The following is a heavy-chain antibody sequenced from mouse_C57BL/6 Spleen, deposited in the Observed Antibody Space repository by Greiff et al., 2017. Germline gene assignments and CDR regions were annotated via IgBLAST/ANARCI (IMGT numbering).Heavy chain of an antibody. V-gene: IGHV5-4*01. CDR2: ISDGGSST. Sequence: EVMLVESGGGLVKPGGSLKLSCAASGFTFSSYAMSWVRQTPEKRLAWVATISDGGSSTYYPDNVKGRFTISRDNAKNNLYLQMSHLKSEDTAMYYCARDRGDYGSSYLFAYRGQGTLVTVSA. J-gene: IGHJ3*01. CDR3: ARDRGDYGSSYLFAY. D-gene: IGHD1-1*01. CDR1: GFTFSSYA.